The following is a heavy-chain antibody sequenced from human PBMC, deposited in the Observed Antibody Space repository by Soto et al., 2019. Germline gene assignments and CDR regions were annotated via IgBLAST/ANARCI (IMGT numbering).Heavy chain of an antibody. D-gene: IGHD1-7*01. J-gene: IGHJ4*02. V-gene: IGHV4-59*12. CDR3: ARDLNWNYIY. Sequence: SETLSLTCTVSGGSISSYYWSWIRQPPGKGLEWIGYIYYSGSTNYNPSLKSRVTISVDTSKNQFSLKLSSVTAEDTAVYYCARDLNWNYIYWGQGTLVTVSS. CDR2: IYYSGST. CDR1: GGSISSYY.